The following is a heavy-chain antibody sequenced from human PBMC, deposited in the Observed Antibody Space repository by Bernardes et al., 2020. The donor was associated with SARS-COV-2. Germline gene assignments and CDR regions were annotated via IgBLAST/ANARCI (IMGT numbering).Heavy chain of an antibody. CDR3: ATRTDGYNFGSYYYYYVMDV. V-gene: IGHV1-24*01. Sequence: ASVKVSCKVSGYTLTELSMHWVRQAPGKGLEWMGGFDPEDGETIYAQKFQGGVTMTEDTSTDTAYMELSSLRSEDTAVYYCATRTDGYNFGSYYYYYVMDVWGQWTTVTVSS. J-gene: IGHJ6*02. D-gene: IGHD5-12*01. CDR2: FDPEDGET. CDR1: GYTLTELS.